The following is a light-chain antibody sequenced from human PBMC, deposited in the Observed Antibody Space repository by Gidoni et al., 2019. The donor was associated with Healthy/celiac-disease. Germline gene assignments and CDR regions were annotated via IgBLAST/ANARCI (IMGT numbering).Light chain of an antibody. J-gene: IGKJ2*01. CDR3: QQYSSSPPYT. V-gene: IGKV3-20*01. CDR2: GAS. Sequence: DIVLMQSPGTLSLSPGDRATLSCSASQSVSSSYLAWYQQKPGQAPRLLLYGASSRATDIPDRFSGSGSGTDFTLTISRLETEDFAVYYCQQYSSSPPYTFGQGTKLEIK. CDR1: QSVSSSY.